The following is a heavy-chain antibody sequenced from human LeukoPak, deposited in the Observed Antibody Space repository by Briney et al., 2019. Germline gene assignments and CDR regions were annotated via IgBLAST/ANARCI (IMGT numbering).Heavy chain of an antibody. Sequence: SVKVSCKASGGTFSSYAISWVRQAPGQGLEWMGRIIPIFGIANHAQKFQGRVTITADKSTSTAYMELSSLRSEDTAVYYCARIPDTGYYYGMDVWGQGTTVTVSS. D-gene: IGHD5-18*01. CDR2: IIPIFGIA. CDR3: ARIPDTGYYYGMDV. V-gene: IGHV1-69*04. CDR1: GGTFSSYA. J-gene: IGHJ6*02.